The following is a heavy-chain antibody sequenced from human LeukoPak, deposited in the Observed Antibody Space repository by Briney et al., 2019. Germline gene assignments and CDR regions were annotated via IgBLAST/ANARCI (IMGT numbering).Heavy chain of an antibody. CDR2: MNPNSGNT. CDR3: ARDWGHSSSYHNWFDP. D-gene: IGHD6-13*01. V-gene: IGHV1-8*03. CDR1: GYTFTSYD. J-gene: IGHJ5*02. Sequence: GASVKVSCKASGYTFTSYDINWVRQATGQGLEWMGWMNPNSGNTGYAQKFQGRVTTTSNTSISTAYMELSSLRSEDTAVYYCARDWGHSSSYHNWFDPWGQGALVTVSS.